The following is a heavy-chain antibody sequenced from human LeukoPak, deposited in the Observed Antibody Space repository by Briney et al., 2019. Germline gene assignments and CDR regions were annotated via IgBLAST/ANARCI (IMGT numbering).Heavy chain of an antibody. Sequence: SETLSLTCAVYGGSFSGYYWSWIRQPPGKGLEWIGEINHSGSTNYNPSFKSRVTISVDTSKNQFSLKLSSVTAADTAVYYCAGGVGNELGYWGQGTLVTVSS. CDR1: GGSFSGYY. D-gene: IGHD1-26*01. J-gene: IGHJ4*02. CDR3: AGGVGNELGY. V-gene: IGHV4-34*01. CDR2: INHSGST.